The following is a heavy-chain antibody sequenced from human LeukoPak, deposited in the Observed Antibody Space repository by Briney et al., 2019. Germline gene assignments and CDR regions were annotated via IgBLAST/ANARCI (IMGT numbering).Heavy chain of an antibody. CDR3: ARGSTGTTSD. D-gene: IGHD1-1*01. V-gene: IGHV4-39*07. CDR1: GGSINTNSYY. J-gene: IGHJ4*02. Sequence: PSETLSLTCTVSGGSINTNSYYWDWIRQPPGKGLEWIGNIYYGGNTYYNPSLKSRVTISVDTSKNQFSLKLTSVTAADTAVYYCARGSTGTTSDWGQGALVTVSS. CDR2: IYYGGNT.